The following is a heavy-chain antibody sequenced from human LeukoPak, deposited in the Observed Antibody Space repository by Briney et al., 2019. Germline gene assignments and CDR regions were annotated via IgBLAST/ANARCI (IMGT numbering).Heavy chain of an antibody. CDR2: SRNRAKSYTT. CDR3: SRDATGDH. Sequence: PGGSLRLSCAVSGFTSSDHYMDWVRQAPGKGLEWVGRSRNRAKSYTTDYAASVKGRFTISRDDSKSTLYLQMHSLEPEDTAVYYCSRDATGDHWGQGTLVSVSS. J-gene: IGHJ4*02. CDR1: GFTSSDHY. D-gene: IGHD2-21*01. V-gene: IGHV3-72*01.